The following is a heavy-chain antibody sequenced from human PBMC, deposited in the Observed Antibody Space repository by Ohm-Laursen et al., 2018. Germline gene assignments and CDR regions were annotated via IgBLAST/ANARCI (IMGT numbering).Heavy chain of an antibody. CDR1: DSLRDLS. J-gene: IGHJ4*02. CDR3: ATGHDLEGHES. Sequence: ASVKVPCKVSDSLRDLSIHWVRQGPGQGLEWMGTFAPGDGAPLYAEKFEDRLSVTEDTSTDTASMELTSLTFEDTAVYYCATGHDLEGHESWGQGTLVTVSS. V-gene: IGHV1-24*01. D-gene: IGHD1-1*01. CDR2: FAPGDGAP.